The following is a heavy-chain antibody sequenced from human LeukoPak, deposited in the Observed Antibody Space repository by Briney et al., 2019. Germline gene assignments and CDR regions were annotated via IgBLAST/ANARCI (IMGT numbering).Heavy chain of an antibody. D-gene: IGHD6-19*01. Sequence: PGTSLRLSCAASGFSFGSYGIHWVRQAPGKGLEWVAVISHEGNNRYHADSVKGRFTISRDNSKNMVYLQMNSLRADDTAVYFCARTREQWQVLDYWGQGTLVTVSS. CDR3: ARTREQWQVLDY. J-gene: IGHJ4*02. V-gene: IGHV3-30*03. CDR2: ISHEGNNR. CDR1: GFSFGSYG.